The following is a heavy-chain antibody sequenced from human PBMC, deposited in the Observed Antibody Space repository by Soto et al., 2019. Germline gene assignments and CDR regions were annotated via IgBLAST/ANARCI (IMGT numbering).Heavy chain of an antibody. J-gene: IGHJ6*02. Sequence: PSETLSLTCTVSGGSISSGGYYWSWIRQHPGKGLEWIGYIYYSGSTYYNPSLKSRDTISVDTSKNQFSLKLSSVTAADTAVYYCARDRIQLWLPRGYYYYYGMDVWGQGTTVTVSS. CDR2: IYYSGST. CDR3: ARDRIQLWLPRGYYYYYGMDV. CDR1: GGSISSGGYY. V-gene: IGHV4-31*03. D-gene: IGHD5-18*01.